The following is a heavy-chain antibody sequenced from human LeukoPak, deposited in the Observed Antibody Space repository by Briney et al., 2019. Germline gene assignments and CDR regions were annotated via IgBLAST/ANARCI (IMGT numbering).Heavy chain of an antibody. J-gene: IGHJ6*02. V-gene: IGHV3-11*01. CDR1: GFTFSDYY. D-gene: IGHD3-10*01. CDR2: ISSSGSTI. CDR3: AKDIGDGLDEGYYGMDV. Sequence: GGSLRLSCAASGFTFSDYYMSWIRQAPGKGLEWVSYISSSGSTIYYADSVKGRFTISRDNAKNSLYLQMNSLRAEDTALYYCAKDIGDGLDEGYYGMDVWGQGTTATVS.